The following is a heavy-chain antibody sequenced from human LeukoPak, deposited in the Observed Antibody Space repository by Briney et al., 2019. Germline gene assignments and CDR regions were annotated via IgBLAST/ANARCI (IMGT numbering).Heavy chain of an antibody. D-gene: IGHD4-17*01. CDR3: ALTTVTTRGAFDI. V-gene: IGHV5-51*01. CDR1: GXSFTSYW. CDR2: IYPGDSDT. Sequence: GESLKISFKGSGXSFTSYWIGWVRQMPGKGLEWMMIIYPGDSDTRYSPSFQGQVTISADKSISTAYLQWSSLKASDTAMYYCALTTVTTRGAFDIWGQGTMVTVSS. J-gene: IGHJ3*02.